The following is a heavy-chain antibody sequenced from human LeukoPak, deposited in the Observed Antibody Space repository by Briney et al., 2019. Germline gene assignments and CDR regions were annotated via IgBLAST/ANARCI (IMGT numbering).Heavy chain of an antibody. CDR2: FDPEDGET. D-gene: IGHD1-1*01. J-gene: IGHJ3*02. V-gene: IGHV1-24*01. CDR3: VTARLRRALGAFDI. Sequence: GASVKVSCKVSGYTLTELSMHWVRQAPGKGLEWMGGFDPEDGETIYAQKFQGRVTMTEDTSTDTAYMELSSLRSEDTAVYYCVTARLRRALGAFDIWGQGTMVTVSS. CDR1: GYTLTELS.